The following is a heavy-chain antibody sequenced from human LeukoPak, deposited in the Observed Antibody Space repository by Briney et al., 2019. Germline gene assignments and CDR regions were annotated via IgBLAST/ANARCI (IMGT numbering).Heavy chain of an antibody. J-gene: IGHJ4*02. V-gene: IGHV3-11*03. CDR3: ATYYYASGSSD. CDR1: GFIFSDYS. CDR2: IRTHSTYT. Sequence: GGSLRLSCAASGFIFSDYSMSWVRQAPGKGLEWVSYIRTHSTYTHYADSVRGRFTISRDNAKNSLYLQMNSPRAEDTAVYYCATYYYASGSSDWGQGTLVTVSS. D-gene: IGHD3-10*01.